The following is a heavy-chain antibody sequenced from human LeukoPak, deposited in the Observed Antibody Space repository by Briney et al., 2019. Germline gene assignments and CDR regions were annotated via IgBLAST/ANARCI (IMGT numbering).Heavy chain of an antibody. CDR3: ASSRISRRYYYGSGSYSFDY. CDR1: GGSISSYY. D-gene: IGHD3-10*01. CDR2: IYYSGST. J-gene: IGHJ4*02. Sequence: SETLSLTCTVSGGSISSYYWSWIRQPPGKGLEWIGYIYYSGSTNYNPSLKSRVTISVDTSKNQFSLKLSSVTAADTAVYYCASSRISRRYYYGSGSYSFDYWGQGTLVTVSS. V-gene: IGHV4-59*01.